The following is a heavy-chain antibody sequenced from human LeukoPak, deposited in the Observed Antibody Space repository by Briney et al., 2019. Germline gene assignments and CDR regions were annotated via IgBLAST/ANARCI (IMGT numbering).Heavy chain of an antibody. V-gene: IGHV3-33*01. CDR2: IWYDGSNK. Sequence: GGSLRLSCAASGFTFSSYGMHWVRQAPGKGLEWVAVIWYDGSNKYYADSVKGRFTISRDNSKNTLYLQMNSLRAEDTAVYYCARGGSSGWYFYFDYWGQGTLVTVSS. J-gene: IGHJ4*02. CDR3: ARGGSSGWYFYFDY. D-gene: IGHD6-19*01. CDR1: GFTFSSYG.